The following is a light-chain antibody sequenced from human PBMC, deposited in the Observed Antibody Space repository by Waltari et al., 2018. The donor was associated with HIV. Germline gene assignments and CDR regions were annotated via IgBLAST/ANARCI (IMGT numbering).Light chain of an antibody. CDR1: SSDVGSYNL. V-gene: IGLV2-23*01. Sequence: QSALTQPASVSGSPGQSITISCTGTSSDVGSYNLVSWYQQHPGKAPKLMIYEGSKRPSGVSNCFSGSKSGNTASLTISGLQAGDEADYYCCSYASSSPPVVFGGRTKLTLL. J-gene: IGLJ2*01. CDR3: CSYASSSPPVV. CDR2: EGS.